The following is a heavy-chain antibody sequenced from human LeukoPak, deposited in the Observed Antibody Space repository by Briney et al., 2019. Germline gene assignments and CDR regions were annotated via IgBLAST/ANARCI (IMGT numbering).Heavy chain of an antibody. CDR2: IYYSGST. J-gene: IGHJ2*01. D-gene: IGHD3-22*01. Sequence: SETLSLTCAVYGGSFSGYYWSWIRQPPGKGLEWIGSIYYSGSTYYNPSPKSRVTISVDTSKNQFSLKLSSVTAADTAVYYCARPAGYYDSSGYRSYWYFDLWGRGALVTVSS. CDR3: ARPAGYYDSSGYRSYWYFDL. CDR1: GGSFSGYY. V-gene: IGHV4-34*01.